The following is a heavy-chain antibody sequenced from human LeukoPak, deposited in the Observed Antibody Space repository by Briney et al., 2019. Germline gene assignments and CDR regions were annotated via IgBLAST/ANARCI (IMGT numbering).Heavy chain of an antibody. CDR3: ARDDFIDY. CDR1: GFTFSKTW. J-gene: IGHJ4*02. V-gene: IGHV3-7*01. Sequence: GGSLRLSCAAAGFTFSKTWMSWVRQAPGKGLAWVASINEDGSERRYADSVKGRFTISRDNAKNSLYLQMNSLRAEDTAVYYCARDDFIDYWGQGTLVTVSS. CDR2: INEDGSER. D-gene: IGHD3-3*01.